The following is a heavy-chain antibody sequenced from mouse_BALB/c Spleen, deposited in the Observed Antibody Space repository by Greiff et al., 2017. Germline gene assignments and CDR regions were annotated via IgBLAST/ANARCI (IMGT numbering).Heavy chain of an antibody. CDR3: ARYPYYYAMDY. Sequence: DVHLVESGGGLVKPGGSLKLSCAASGFAFSSYDMSWVRQTPEKRLEWVAYISSGGGSTYYPDTVKGRFTISRDNAKNTLYLQMSSLKSEDTAMYYCARYPYYYAMDYWGQGTSVTVSS. CDR2: ISSGGGST. CDR1: GFAFSSYD. V-gene: IGHV5-12-1*01. J-gene: IGHJ4*01.